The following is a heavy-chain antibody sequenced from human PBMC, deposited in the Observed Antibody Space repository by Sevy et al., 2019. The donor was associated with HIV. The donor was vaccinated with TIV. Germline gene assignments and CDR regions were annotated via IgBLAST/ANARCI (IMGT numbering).Heavy chain of an antibody. CDR1: GKTLTQLS. Sequence: ASVKVSCKVSGKTLTQLSMHWVRQAPGKGLEWMGSYDPEDDKRIYAQKFQGRVTMTEDTSTDTAYMELSSLRSEDTAVYYCATSPDYYDSSRDAFDIWGQGTMVTVSS. CDR2: YDPEDDKR. J-gene: IGHJ3*02. V-gene: IGHV1-24*01. CDR3: ATSPDYYDSSRDAFDI. D-gene: IGHD3-22*01.